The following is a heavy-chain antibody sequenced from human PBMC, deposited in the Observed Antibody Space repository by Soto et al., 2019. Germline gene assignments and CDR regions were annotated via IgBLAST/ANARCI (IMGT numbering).Heavy chain of an antibody. CDR2: IYYSGST. Sequence: QLQLPESGPGLVKPSETLSLTCTVSGDAISSSNFYWGWIRQPPGKVLEWIGSIYYSGSTYYNPSLKSRVTISVDTSKNQFSLKLSSVTAADTAVYYCARHSPGYYYDGVDVWGQGTTVTVSS. CDR3: ARHSPGYYYDGVDV. V-gene: IGHV4-39*01. CDR1: GDAISSSNFY. D-gene: IGHD7-27*01. J-gene: IGHJ6*02.